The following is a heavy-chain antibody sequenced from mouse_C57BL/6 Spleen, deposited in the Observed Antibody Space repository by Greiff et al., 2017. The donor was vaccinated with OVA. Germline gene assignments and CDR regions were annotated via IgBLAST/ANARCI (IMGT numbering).Heavy chain of an antibody. CDR2: ISDGGSYT. CDR1: GFTFSSYA. CDR3: ARSDSSASYYFDY. V-gene: IGHV5-4*03. J-gene: IGHJ2*01. D-gene: IGHD3-2*02. Sequence: EVKLVESGGGLVKPGGSLKLSCAASGFTFSSYAMSWVRQTPEKRLEWVATISDGGSYTYYPDNVKGRFTISRDNAKNNLYLQMSHLKSEDTAMYYCARSDSSASYYFDYWGQGTTLTVSS.